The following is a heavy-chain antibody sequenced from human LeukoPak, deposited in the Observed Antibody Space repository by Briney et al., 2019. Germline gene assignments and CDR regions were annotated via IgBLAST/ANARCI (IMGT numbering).Heavy chain of an antibody. CDR1: GGTFSGYY. J-gene: IGHJ4*02. Sequence: SETLSLTCAAYGGTFSGYYWSWIRQPPGKGLEWIGEINLRWSTNYNPSLKSRVTIAVDTSKNQFSLKVSSVTAADTAVYRCARGPRRPAAAPEYWGQGTLVTVSS. V-gene: IGHV4-34*01. CDR2: INLRWST. CDR3: ARGPRRPAAAPEY. D-gene: IGHD6-13*01.